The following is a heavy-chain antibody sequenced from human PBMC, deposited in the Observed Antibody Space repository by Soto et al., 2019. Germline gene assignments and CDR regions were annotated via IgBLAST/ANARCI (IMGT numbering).Heavy chain of an antibody. CDR1: GSSFFSYA. J-gene: IGHJ5*02. CDR3: AKIEMGWFAH. D-gene: IGHD1-26*01. CDR2: ISGSGGHT. V-gene: IGHV3-23*01. Sequence: EVQLLESGGHVVQPGESLRLSCTGSGSSFFSYAMSWVRQAPGKGLEWVSTISGSGGHTYYADSVKGRFVVSRDNDKNTVYLHTSSLTGEDTAVYFCAKIEMGWFAHWGQGTQVTVSS.